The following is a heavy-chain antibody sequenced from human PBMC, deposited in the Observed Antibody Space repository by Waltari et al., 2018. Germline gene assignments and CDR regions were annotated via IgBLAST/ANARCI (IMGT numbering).Heavy chain of an antibody. CDR1: GGSFSTHA. V-gene: IGHV1-69*05. D-gene: IGHD6-13*01. Sequence: QVQLVQSGAELKKPGSSVKVSCTVSGGSFSTHAITWVRQAPGQGLEWMGGIIPMFGTVNYAQKIQDRVTINTDESMTTAYMHLSSLTSDDTAVYYCARGGLYGQQLLESAFEIWGQGTKVTVSS. J-gene: IGHJ3*02. CDR3: ARGGLYGQQLLESAFEI. CDR2: IIPMFGTV.